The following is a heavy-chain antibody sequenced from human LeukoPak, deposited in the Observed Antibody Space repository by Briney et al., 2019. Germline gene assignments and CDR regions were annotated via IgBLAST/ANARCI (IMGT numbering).Heavy chain of an antibody. CDR3: AKDLDIVATIDY. CDR1: GFIFSNYA. Sequence: GGSLRLSCAASGFIFSNYAMSWVRQAPGKGLEWVSGISGSGVSTVYADSMKGRFTISRDNSKNIMYLQLNSLRAEDTAVYYCAKDLDIVATIDYWGQGTLVTVSS. CDR2: ISGSGVST. J-gene: IGHJ4*02. D-gene: IGHD5-12*01. V-gene: IGHV3-23*01.